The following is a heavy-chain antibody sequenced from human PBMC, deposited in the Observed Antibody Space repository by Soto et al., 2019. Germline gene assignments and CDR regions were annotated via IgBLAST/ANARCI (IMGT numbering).Heavy chain of an antibody. CDR2: ISSSSSTI. CDR1: GFTFSSYS. CDR3: AREEGRAVAGSTSGAFDI. J-gene: IGHJ3*02. D-gene: IGHD6-19*01. Sequence: EVQLVESGGGLVQPGGSLRLSCAASGFTFSSYSMNWVRQAPGKGLEWVSYISSSSSTIYYADSVKGRFTISRDNAKNSLYLQMNSLRAEDTAVYYCAREEGRAVAGSTSGAFDIWGQGTMVTVSS. V-gene: IGHV3-48*01.